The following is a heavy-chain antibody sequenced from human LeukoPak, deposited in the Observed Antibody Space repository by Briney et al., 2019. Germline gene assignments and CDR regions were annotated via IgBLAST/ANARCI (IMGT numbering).Heavy chain of an antibody. Sequence: GGSLQISCKGSGYSSTSYWIGGVRQLPGKGLEGMGIIYPGDSDTRYSPSFQGQVTISADRSISTAYLQWSSLKASDTAMYYCARHIVVVTAMGPPDYWGQGTLVTVSS. J-gene: IGHJ4*02. CDR1: GYSSTSYW. CDR3: ARHIVVVTAMGPPDY. D-gene: IGHD2-21*02. CDR2: IYPGDSDT. V-gene: IGHV5-51*01.